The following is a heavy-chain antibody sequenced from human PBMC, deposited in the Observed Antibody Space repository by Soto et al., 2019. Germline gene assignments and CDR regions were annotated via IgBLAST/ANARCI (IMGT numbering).Heavy chain of an antibody. D-gene: IGHD6-19*01. Sequence: QVQLVQSGAEVKKPGASVKVSCKASGYTFTGYYMHWVRQAPGQGLEWMGWINPNSGGTNYAQKFQGWVTMTRDTSISTAYMELSRLRSDDTAVYYCARDPGSSSGWDYSYGMDVWDQGTTVTVSS. CDR3: ARDPGSSSGWDYSYGMDV. CDR1: GYTFTGYY. J-gene: IGHJ6*02. V-gene: IGHV1-2*04. CDR2: INPNSGGT.